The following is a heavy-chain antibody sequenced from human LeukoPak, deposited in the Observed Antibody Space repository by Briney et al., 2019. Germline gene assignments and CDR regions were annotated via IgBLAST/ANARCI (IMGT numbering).Heavy chain of an antibody. Sequence: ASVKVSCRASGYTFTGYYIHWVRQAPGQGLDWMGWINPDSGGTKYAQKFQGRVTMTRDTSISTAYMELSRLRSDDTAVYYCARVLWGDPIDYWGQGTLVTVSS. CDR1: GYTFTGYY. V-gene: IGHV1-2*02. D-gene: IGHD2-21*01. J-gene: IGHJ4*01. CDR2: INPDSGGT. CDR3: ARVLWGDPIDY.